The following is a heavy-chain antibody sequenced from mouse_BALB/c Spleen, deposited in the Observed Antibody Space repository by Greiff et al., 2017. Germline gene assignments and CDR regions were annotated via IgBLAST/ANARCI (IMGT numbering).Heavy chain of an antibody. CDR1: GFTFSSYG. D-gene: IGHD1-1*01. CDR2: INSNGGST. J-gene: IGHJ4*01. CDR3: ARDQLLRLWDY. V-gene: IGHV5-6-3*01. Sequence: EVKLVESGGGLVQPGGSLKLSCAASGFTFSSYGMSWVRQTPDKRLELVATINSNGGSTYYPDSVKGRFTISRDNAKNTLYLQMSSLKSEDTAMYYCARDQLLRLWDYWGQGTSVTVSS.